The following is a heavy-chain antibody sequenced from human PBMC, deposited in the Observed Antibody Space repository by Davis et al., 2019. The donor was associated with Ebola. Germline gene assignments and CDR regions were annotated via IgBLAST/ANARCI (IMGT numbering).Heavy chain of an antibody. Sequence: PGGSLRLSCSASGFTFSNYGMSWVRQAPGKGLEWVSGVIGSGSDTYYADSVKGRFTISRDNSKNTLYLQMNSLRAEDTAVYYCAKGPSVGYSYGFPFDYWGQGTLVTVSS. CDR2: VIGSGSDT. V-gene: IGHV3-23*01. D-gene: IGHD5-18*01. CDR1: GFTFSNYG. J-gene: IGHJ4*02. CDR3: AKGPSVGYSYGFPFDY.